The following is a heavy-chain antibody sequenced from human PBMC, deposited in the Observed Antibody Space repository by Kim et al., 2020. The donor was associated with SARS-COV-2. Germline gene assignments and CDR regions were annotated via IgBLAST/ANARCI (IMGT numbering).Heavy chain of an antibody. Sequence: GGSLRLSCAASGFTFSSYGMHWVRQAPGKGLEWVAVISYDGSNKYYADSVKGRFTISRDNSKNTLYLQMNSLRAEDTAVYYCATTMRMTTVTGGALTWGQGTLVTVSS. D-gene: IGHD4-17*01. CDR1: GFTFSSYG. J-gene: IGHJ4*02. V-gene: IGHV3-30*03. CDR3: ATTMRMTTVTGGALT. CDR2: ISYDGSNK.